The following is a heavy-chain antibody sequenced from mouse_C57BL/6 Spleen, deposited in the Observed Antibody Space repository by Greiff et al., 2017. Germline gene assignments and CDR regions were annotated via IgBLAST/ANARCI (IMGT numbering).Heavy chain of an antibody. D-gene: IGHD1-1*01. CDR3: SRDRYDYDSMDY. CDR2: INPSNGGT. V-gene: IGHV1-53*01. J-gene: IGHJ4*01. CDR1: GYTFTSYW. Sequence: VQLHQPGTELVKPGASVKLSCKASGYTFTSYWMHWVKQRPGQGLEWIGNINPSNGGTNYNENFKSKATLTVDKSSSTAYMQLSSLTSEDSAVYYCSRDRYDYDSMDYWGQGTSVTVSS.